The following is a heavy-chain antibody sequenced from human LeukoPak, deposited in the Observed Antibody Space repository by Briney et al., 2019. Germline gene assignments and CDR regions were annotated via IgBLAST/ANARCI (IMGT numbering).Heavy chain of an antibody. Sequence: PGGSLRLSCAASGFTFSTYVMYWVRQAPGKGLEYVSSISSNGGSTYYANSVKGRFTISRDNSKNTLYLQMGSLRAEDMAVYYCAGDSPFPDWGQGTLVTVSS. J-gene: IGHJ4*02. CDR1: GFTFSTYV. CDR3: AGDSPFPD. V-gene: IGHV3-64*01. CDR2: ISSNGGST.